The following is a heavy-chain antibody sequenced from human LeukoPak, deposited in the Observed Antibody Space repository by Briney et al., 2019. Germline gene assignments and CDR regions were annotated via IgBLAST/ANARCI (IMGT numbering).Heavy chain of an antibody. J-gene: IGHJ4*02. CDR1: AFSFSNYN. V-gene: IGHV3-21*01. CDR3: AKKVYWGMDY. CDR2: ITSSGSYI. D-gene: IGHD7-27*01. Sequence: GGSLRLSCAASAFSFSNYNMNWVRQAPGKGLEWVSSITSSGSYIYYADSVKGRFTISRDNAKNSLYLQLNSLRAEDTAVYYCAKKVYWGMDYWGQGTLVTVSS.